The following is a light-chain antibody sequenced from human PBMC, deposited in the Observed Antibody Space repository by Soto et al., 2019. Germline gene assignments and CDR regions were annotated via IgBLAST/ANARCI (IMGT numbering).Light chain of an antibody. CDR1: SGDVAGYNY. CDR3: ISHSSSRRLHD. V-gene: IGLV2-14*01. CDR2: DVR. Sequence: QSVLTQPASVSGSPGQSITISCTGTSGDVAGYNYVSWFQQHPGKAPKLMIFDVRNRPSGVSNRFSGSKSGNTGSLTISGLQAEDEADYYCISHSSSRRLHDFATGTKVTVL. J-gene: IGLJ1*01.